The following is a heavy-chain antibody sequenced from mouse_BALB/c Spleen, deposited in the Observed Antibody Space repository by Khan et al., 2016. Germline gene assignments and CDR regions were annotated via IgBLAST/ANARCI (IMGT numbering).Heavy chain of an antibody. Sequence: EVKLEESGGGLVQPGGSMKLSCVASGFTFSNYWMNWFRQSPEKGLEWVAEIRLKSNNYATHYAESVKGRFTISRDDSKSSVYLQMNNLRAEDTGIYYCTTGFAYWGQGTLVTVSA. V-gene: IGHV6-6*02. CDR3: TTGFAY. CDR2: IRLKSNNYAT. CDR1: GFTFSNYW. J-gene: IGHJ3*01.